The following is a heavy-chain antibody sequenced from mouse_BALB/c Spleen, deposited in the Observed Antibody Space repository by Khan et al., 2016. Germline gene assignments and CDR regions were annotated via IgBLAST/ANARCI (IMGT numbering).Heavy chain of an antibody. CDR1: GFSLTNSG. CDR3: ARDDQEYDACFAS. J-gene: IGHJ3*01. V-gene: IGHV2-9*02. CDR2: IWPGGST. Sequence: QMQLEESGPGLVAPSQSLSITCTVSGFSLTNSGVHWIRQPPGKGLEWLGVIWPGGSTDYNSALMSRLSITKDNSQNQVFLIMISLQTDDTSMYYCARDDQEYDACFASWGQGTMVIVSA. D-gene: IGHD2-12*01.